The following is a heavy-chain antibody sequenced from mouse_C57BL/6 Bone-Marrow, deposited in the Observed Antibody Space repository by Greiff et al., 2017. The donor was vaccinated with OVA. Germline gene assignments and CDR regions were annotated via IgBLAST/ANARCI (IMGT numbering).Heavy chain of an antibody. CDR3: ARRGFYYGNHFAY. CDR1: GYTFTSYT. CDR2: INPSSGYT. J-gene: IGHJ3*01. Sequence: VQLQQSGAELVRPGASVKMSCKASGYTFTSYTMHWVKQRPGQGLEWIGYINPSSGYTKYNQKFKDKATLTADKSSSTAYMQLRSLTSDDSAVDYCARRGFYYGNHFAYWGQGTLVTVSA. V-gene: IGHV1-4*01. D-gene: IGHD2-1*01.